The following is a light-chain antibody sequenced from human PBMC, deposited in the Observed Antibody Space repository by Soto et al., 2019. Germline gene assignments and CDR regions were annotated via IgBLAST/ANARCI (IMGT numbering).Light chain of an antibody. V-gene: IGKV3-20*01. CDR3: QQYGSSSWT. CDR2: GAS. Sequence: EIVLTQSPGTLSLSPGERATLSCRASQSVSSSYLAWYQQKPGQAPRLLIYGASSRATGIPDRFSGSGSGTAFTLTISRLEPYDFAVYYGQQYGSSSWTFGQGTKVEIK. J-gene: IGKJ1*01. CDR1: QSVSSSY.